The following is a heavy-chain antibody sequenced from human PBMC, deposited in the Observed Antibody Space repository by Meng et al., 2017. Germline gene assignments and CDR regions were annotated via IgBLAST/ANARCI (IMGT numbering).Heavy chain of an antibody. D-gene: IGHD6-13*01. V-gene: IGHV1-69*01. CDR2: IIPIFGTA. J-gene: IGHJ4*02. CDR3: ARRLSSSWGPYFDY. CDR1: GGTFRSKD. Sequence: GQAWVLGKRLGSPVKVCCKASGGTFRSKDISWVRQAPGQGLEWMGGIIPIFGTATYAQKFQGRVTITADESTSTAYMELSSLRSEDTAVYYCARRLSSSWGPYFDYWGQGTLVTVSS.